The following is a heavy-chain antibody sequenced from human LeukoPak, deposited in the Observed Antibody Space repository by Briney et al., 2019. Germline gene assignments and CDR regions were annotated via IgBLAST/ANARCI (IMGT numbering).Heavy chain of an antibody. CDR1: GFTSSSYA. CDR3: ANEYSKGDV. J-gene: IGHJ3*01. CDR2: ISGSGTST. D-gene: IGHD4-11*01. V-gene: IGHV3-23*01. Sequence: GGSLRLSCAASGFTSSSYAMSWVRQAPGKGLEWVSSISGSGTSTYYVDSVKGRFTSSRDNSKNTLYLQMNSLRAEDTAIYYCANEYSKGDVWGQGTTVTVSS.